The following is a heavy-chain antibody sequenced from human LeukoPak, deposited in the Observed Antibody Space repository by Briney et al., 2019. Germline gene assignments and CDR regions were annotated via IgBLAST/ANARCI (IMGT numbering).Heavy chain of an antibody. CDR1: GGSISSGDYS. Sequence: PSETLSLTCTVSGGSISSGDYSWSWIRQPPGKGLEWIGYIYYSGSTNYNPSLKSRVTISVDTSKNQFSLRLSSVTAADTAVYYCARAARYYDFWSGYYTDRYYFDYWGQGTLVTVSS. D-gene: IGHD3-3*01. V-gene: IGHV4-61*08. CDR3: ARAARYYDFWSGYYTDRYYFDY. J-gene: IGHJ4*02. CDR2: IYYSGST.